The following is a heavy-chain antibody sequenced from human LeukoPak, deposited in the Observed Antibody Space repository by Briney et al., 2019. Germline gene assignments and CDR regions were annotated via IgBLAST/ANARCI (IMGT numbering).Heavy chain of an antibody. D-gene: IGHD3-22*01. Sequence: ASVKVSCKASGYTLTSYHMHWVRQAPGQGLEWMGWINPNSGGTNYAQKFQGRVTMTRDTSISTAYMELSRLRSDDTAVYYCARGYYDSSGYPDAFDIWGQGTMVTVSS. CDR3: ARGYYDSSGYPDAFDI. CDR2: INPNSGGT. CDR1: GYTLTSYH. J-gene: IGHJ3*02. V-gene: IGHV1-2*02.